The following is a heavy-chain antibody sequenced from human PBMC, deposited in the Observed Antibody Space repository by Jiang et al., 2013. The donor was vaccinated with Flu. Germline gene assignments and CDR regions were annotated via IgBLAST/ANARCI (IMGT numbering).Heavy chain of an antibody. CDR2: IDGDDDK. Sequence: KPTQTLTLTCTFSAFSLSTSGMRLSWIRQPPGRALEWLAVIDGDDDKLYNTALKTRLTISKGTSKNQVVLTLTNLDPVDTATYYCARKQGTYGDYWFDPWGQGTLVTVSS. CDR3: ARKQGTYGDYWFDP. CDR1: AFSLSTSGMR. J-gene: IGHJ5*02. V-gene: IGHV2-70*04. D-gene: IGHD2-21*02.